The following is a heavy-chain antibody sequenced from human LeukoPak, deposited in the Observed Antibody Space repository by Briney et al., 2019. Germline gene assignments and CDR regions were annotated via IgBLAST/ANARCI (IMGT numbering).Heavy chain of an antibody. CDR1: GFTFSNYA. J-gene: IGHJ4*02. Sequence: HPGGSLRLSCAASGFTFSNYAMHWVRQGPGKGLEWVAYIAHHGNNKYYVDSVKGRFTISRDNSKKTLYLQMVSLRADDTAVYYCAKDGSWSCTDWGQGTLVTVSS. V-gene: IGHV3-30*02. CDR3: AKDGSWSCTD. D-gene: IGHD2-8*02. CDR2: IAHHGNNK.